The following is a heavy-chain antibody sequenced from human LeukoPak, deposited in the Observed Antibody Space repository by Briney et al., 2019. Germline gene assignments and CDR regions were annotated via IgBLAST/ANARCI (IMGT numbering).Heavy chain of an antibody. CDR1: GYSISSGFF. V-gene: IGHV4-38-2*02. CDR2: IYRSGST. CDR3: ARQFRSPDVDTAMGDAFDI. D-gene: IGHD5-18*01. Sequence: SETLSLTCTVSGYSISSGFFWGWIRQPPGKGLEWIGSIYRSGSTYYNPSLKSRVTISVDTSKNQFSLKLSSVTAADTAVYYCARQFRSPDVDTAMGDAFDIWGQGTMVTVSS. J-gene: IGHJ3*02.